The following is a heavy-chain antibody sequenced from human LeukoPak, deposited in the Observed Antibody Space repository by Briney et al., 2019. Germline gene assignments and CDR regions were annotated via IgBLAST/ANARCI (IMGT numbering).Heavy chain of an antibody. CDR1: GFTFSSYE. V-gene: IGHV3-48*03. D-gene: IGHD6-19*01. J-gene: IGHJ4*02. CDR3: ARDSRLVLMGGYYSDY. Sequence: GGSLRLSCAASGFTFSSYEMNWVRQAPGKGLEWVSYISSSGSTIYYADSVKGRFTISRDNAKNSLYLQMNSLRAEDTAVYYCARDSRLVLMGGYYSDYWGQGTLVTVSS. CDR2: ISSSGSTI.